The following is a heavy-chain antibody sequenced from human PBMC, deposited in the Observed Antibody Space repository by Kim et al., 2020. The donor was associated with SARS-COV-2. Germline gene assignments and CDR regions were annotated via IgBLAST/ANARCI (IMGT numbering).Heavy chain of an antibody. CDR1: GFTFSNAW. CDR3: TTDGGSGNNYYYYGMDV. CDR2: IKSKTDGGTT. Sequence: GGSLRLSCAASGFTFSNAWMSWVRQAPGKGLEWVGRIKSKTDGGTTDYAAPVKGRFTISRDDSKNTLYLQMNSLKTEDTAVYYCTTDGGSGNNYYYYGMDVWGQGTTVTVSS. V-gene: IGHV3-15*01. D-gene: IGHD3-10*01. J-gene: IGHJ6*02.